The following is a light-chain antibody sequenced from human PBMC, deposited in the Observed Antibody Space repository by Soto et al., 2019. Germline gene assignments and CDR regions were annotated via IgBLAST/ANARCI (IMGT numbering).Light chain of an antibody. CDR2: GAS. CDR3: QQYNNSPAT. Sequence: EIVMTQSPATLSVSPGERATLSCRASQSVSSNLAWYQQKPGQAPRLLIYGASTRATGIPARFSGSGSGTEFTLTISSLQSEDFAVYYCQQYNNSPATFGGGTKVDIK. V-gene: IGKV3-15*01. CDR1: QSVSSN. J-gene: IGKJ4*01.